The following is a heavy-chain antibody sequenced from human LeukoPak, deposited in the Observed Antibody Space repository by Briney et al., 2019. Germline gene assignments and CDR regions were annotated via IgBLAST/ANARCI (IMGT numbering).Heavy chain of an antibody. CDR2: IYPGDSDT. D-gene: IGHD3-10*01. CDR3: ARLLSYGSGSPFQH. CDR1: GYSFTSYW. J-gene: IGHJ1*01. Sequence: GESLKISFKGSGYSFTSYWIGWVRPMPGKGVGWMGIIYPGDSDTRYSPSFQGQVTISADKSISTAYLQWSSLKASDTAMYYCARLLSYGSGSPFQHWGQGTLVTVSS. V-gene: IGHV5-51*01.